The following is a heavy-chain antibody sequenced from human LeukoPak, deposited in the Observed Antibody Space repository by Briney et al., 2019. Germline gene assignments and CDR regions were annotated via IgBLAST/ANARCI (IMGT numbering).Heavy chain of an antibody. J-gene: IGHJ4*02. CDR3: ARDAARVVVAVSRRDTRGLGFY. Sequence: ASVKVSCKASGYTFTGYYMHWVRQAPGQGLEWMGRINPNSGGTNYAQKFQGRVTMTRDTSISTAYMELSRLRSDDTAVYYCARDAARVVVAVSRRDTRGLGFYWGQGTLVTVSS. CDR2: INPNSGGT. CDR1: GYTFTGYY. V-gene: IGHV1-2*06. D-gene: IGHD2-15*01.